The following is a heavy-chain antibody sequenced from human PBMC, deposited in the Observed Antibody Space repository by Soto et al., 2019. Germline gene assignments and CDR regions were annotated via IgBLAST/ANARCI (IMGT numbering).Heavy chain of an antibody. CDR2: IIPIFDTP. CDR3: ASPWAGSPAGI. Sequence: SVKVYCKAAGGTFNNNAITWVRQAPGQGLEWMGAIIPIFDTPTYAQKFHGRLTITADESTSTAYMELSSLRSEDTAVYYCASPWAGSPAGIWGPGTLVTVSS. D-gene: IGHD7-27*01. V-gene: IGHV1-69*13. CDR1: GGTFNNNA. J-gene: IGHJ4*02.